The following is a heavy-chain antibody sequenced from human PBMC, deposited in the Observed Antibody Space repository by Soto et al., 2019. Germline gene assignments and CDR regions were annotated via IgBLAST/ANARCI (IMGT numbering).Heavy chain of an antibody. CDR2: IYYSGST. Sequence: SETLSLTCTVSGGSISSSSYYWGWIRQPPGKGLEWIGSIYYSGSTYYNPSLKGRVTISVDTSKNQFSLKLSSVTAADTAVYYCAGYTVTKLYFDYWGQGTLVTVSS. CDR1: GGSISSSSYY. CDR3: AGYTVTKLYFDY. V-gene: IGHV4-39*01. D-gene: IGHD4-17*01. J-gene: IGHJ4*02.